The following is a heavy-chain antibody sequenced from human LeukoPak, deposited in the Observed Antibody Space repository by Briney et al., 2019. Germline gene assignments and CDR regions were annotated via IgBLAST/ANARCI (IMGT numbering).Heavy chain of an antibody. Sequence: ASVTVSCKTSGYTFSDYYIHWVRQAPGQGLEWMGWINPKNSGTKYAQKFQGWITMTTDTSTSTAYMELTSLRSNDTAVYYCARVTVTTLFDHWGPGPLVTVSS. CDR2: INPKNSGT. CDR1: GYTFSDYY. D-gene: IGHD4-17*01. CDR3: ARVTVTTLFDH. J-gene: IGHJ4*02. V-gene: IGHV1-2*04.